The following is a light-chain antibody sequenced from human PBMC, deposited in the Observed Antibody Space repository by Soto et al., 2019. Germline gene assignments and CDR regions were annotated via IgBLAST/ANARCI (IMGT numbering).Light chain of an antibody. Sequence: QSVLTQPASVSGSPGLSIAISCTGTSSDVGGYNSVSWYQQHPGKAPKLMIYYVSNRPSGVSNRFSGTKSGNTASLTISGLQAEDEGDYYGSSYTNGGSYVFGTGTKLTVL. CDR2: YVS. J-gene: IGLJ1*01. CDR1: SSDVGGYNS. CDR3: SSYTNGGSYV. V-gene: IGLV2-14*01.